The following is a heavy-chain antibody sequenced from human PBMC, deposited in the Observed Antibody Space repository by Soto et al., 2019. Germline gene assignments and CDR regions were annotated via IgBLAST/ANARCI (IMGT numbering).Heavy chain of an antibody. CDR1: GYSFTSYA. Sequence: QVQLVQSGAEVKKPGASVKVSCKASGYSFTSYAMHWVRQAPGQRLEWMGWINAGNGNTKYSQKFQGRVTITRDTSASTAYMELSSLRSEDTAVYYCARDLYNILTGYTVATYYYYAMDVWGQGTTVTVSS. D-gene: IGHD3-9*01. CDR3: ARDLYNILTGYTVATYYYYAMDV. V-gene: IGHV1-3*01. J-gene: IGHJ6*02. CDR2: INAGNGNT.